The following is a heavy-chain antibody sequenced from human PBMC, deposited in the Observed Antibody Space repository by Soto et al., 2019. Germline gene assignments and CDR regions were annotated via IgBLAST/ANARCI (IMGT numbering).Heavy chain of an antibody. D-gene: IGHD3-16*01. Sequence: QVQLVQSGAEVKKPGSSVKVSCKASGGTFSSYAISWVRQAPGQGLGWMGGIIPIFGTANYAQKFQGRVTITPDEAASTAYMELSSLRSEDTAVYCCARGGRYGLSGACDYWGQGTLVTVSS. CDR1: GGTFSSYA. V-gene: IGHV1-69*01. CDR2: IIPIFGTA. J-gene: IGHJ4*02. CDR3: ARGGRYGLSGACDY.